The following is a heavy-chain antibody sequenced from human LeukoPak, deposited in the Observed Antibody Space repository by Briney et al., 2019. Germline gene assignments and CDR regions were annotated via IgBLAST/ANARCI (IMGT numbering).Heavy chain of an antibody. CDR2: INPNSGGT. V-gene: IGHV1-2*02. CDR1: GYTFTDYY. Sequence: ASVNVSCKASGYTFTDYYIHWVRQAPGQGLEWMGWINPNSGGTNYAQKFQGRVTMTRDTSISTAYMELSRLRSDDTAVYYCARGGATTNIAALWGQGTLVTVSS. D-gene: IGHD6-6*01. CDR3: ARGGATTNIAAL. J-gene: IGHJ4*02.